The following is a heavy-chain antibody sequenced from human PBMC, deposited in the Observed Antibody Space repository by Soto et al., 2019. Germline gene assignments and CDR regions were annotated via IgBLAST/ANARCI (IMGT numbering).Heavy chain of an antibody. CDR1: GFTFSSYS. J-gene: IGHJ6*04. Sequence: GGSLRLSCAASGFTFSSYSMNWVRQAPGKGLEWVSYISSSSSYIYYADSVKGRFTISRDNAKNSLYLQMNSLRAEDTAVYYCARGSVRFFEAVWGKGTTVTVSS. V-gene: IGHV3-21*05. CDR2: ISSSSSYI. CDR3: ARGSVRFFEAV. D-gene: IGHD3-3*01.